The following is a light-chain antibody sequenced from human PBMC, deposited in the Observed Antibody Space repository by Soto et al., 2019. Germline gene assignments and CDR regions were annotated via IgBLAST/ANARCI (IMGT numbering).Light chain of an antibody. CDR1: SSNIGAGYD. J-gene: IGLJ1*01. V-gene: IGLV1-40*01. CDR2: GNS. Sequence: QSVLTQPPSVSGAPGQRVTIFCPGSSSNIGAGYDVHWYQQLPGTAPKLLIYGNSNRPSGVPDRFSGSKSGTSASLAITGLQAEDEADYYCQSYDSSLSGYVFGTGTKVTVL. CDR3: QSYDSSLSGYV.